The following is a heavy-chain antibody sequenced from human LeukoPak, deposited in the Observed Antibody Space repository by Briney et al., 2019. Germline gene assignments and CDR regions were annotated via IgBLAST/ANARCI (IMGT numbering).Heavy chain of an antibody. CDR2: ISYSGTT. Sequence: PSETLSLTCTVSGGSLTSDDYHWTWIRQPPGKGLEWIGHISYSGTTYYNPSLKSRLTISLDKSRDQFSLKLSSVTAADTAVYYCARAMYCSSDTCYKRGVGYYYYMDVWGKGTTITVSS. CDR3: ARAMYCSSDTCYKRGVGYYYYMDV. D-gene: IGHD2-2*02. V-gene: IGHV4-30-4*08. CDR1: GGSLTSDDYH. J-gene: IGHJ6*03.